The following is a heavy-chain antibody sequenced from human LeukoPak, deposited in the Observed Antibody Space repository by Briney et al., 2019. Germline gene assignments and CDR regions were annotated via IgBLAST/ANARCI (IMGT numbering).Heavy chain of an antibody. Sequence: GGSLRLSCAASGFTFSSYAMSWVRQAPGKGLEWLSAISGSGGSTYYADSVKGRFTISRDNSKNTLYLQMNSLRAEDTAVYYCAGGYYNVNYFDYWGQGTLVTVSS. CDR3: AGGYYNVNYFDY. CDR2: ISGSGGST. J-gene: IGHJ4*02. D-gene: IGHD3-10*01. CDR1: GFTFSSYA. V-gene: IGHV3-23*01.